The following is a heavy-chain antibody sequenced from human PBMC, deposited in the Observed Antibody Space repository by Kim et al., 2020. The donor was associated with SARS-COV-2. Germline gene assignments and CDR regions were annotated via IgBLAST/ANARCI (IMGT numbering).Heavy chain of an antibody. D-gene: IGHD3-9*01. V-gene: IGHV1-69*13. J-gene: IGHJ6*02. CDR3: ARDYDILTGYYTYYYYYGMDI. CDR2: IIPIFGTA. Sequence: SVKVSCKASGGTFSSYAISWVRQAPGQGLEWMGGIIPIFGTANYAQKFQGRVTITADESTSTAYMELSSLRSEDTAVYYCARDYDILTGYYTYYYYYGMDIWGQGTTVTVSS. CDR1: GGTFSSYA.